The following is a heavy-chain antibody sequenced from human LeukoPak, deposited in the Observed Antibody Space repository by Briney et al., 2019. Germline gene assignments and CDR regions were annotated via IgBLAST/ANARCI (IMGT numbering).Heavy chain of an antibody. CDR1: GYTFSFYA. V-gene: IGHV1-3*02. Sequence: ASVKVSCKASGYTFSFYAIHWMRQAPGQRLEWMGWTNAANGNTQYSQDFQGRVTITRDISASTAYMEVGSLRSDDMAVYYCARGLSSSGWLLDYWGQGTLVTVSP. CDR2: TNAANGNT. CDR3: ARGLSSSGWLLDY. J-gene: IGHJ4*02. D-gene: IGHD6-19*01.